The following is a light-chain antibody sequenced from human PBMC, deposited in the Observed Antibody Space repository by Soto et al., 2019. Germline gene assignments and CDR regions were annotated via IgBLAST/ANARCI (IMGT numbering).Light chain of an antibody. Sequence: DLQMTQSPSSLSASRGDRVTITCRASQNITNFLHWYHQKPGNAPKLLIYGASNLQSGVSSRFSASGSGTYFTLTITSLQPEDFASYYCQQTSDFPFTFGPGTTVD. CDR1: QNITNF. V-gene: IGKV1-39*01. CDR3: QQTSDFPFT. CDR2: GAS. J-gene: IGKJ3*01.